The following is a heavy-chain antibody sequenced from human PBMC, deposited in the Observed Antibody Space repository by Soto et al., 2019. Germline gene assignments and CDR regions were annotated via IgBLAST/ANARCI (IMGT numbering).Heavy chain of an antibody. CDR1: GFTFSNYG. J-gene: IGHJ4*02. CDR3: GKAGAPRYCVRSSCPPAGAY. D-gene: IGHD2-15*01. CDR2: ISYDGSHK. Sequence: QVQLVESGGGVVQPGRSLRLSCAGSGFTFSNYGLHWVRQAPGKGLEWVAVISYDGSHKYYADSVKGRFTISRDNSNKWLYLQMASLRAEDPALYYCGKAGAPRYCVRSSCPPAGAYWGQGTLVTVSS. V-gene: IGHV3-30*18.